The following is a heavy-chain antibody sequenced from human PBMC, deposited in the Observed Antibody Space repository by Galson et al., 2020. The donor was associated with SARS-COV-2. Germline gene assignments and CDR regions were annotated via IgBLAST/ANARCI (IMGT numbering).Heavy chain of an antibody. CDR1: GGSFSDYH. CDR2: INYSGST. D-gene: IGHD2-2*02. J-gene: IGHJ6*02. Sequence: ETSETLSLTCAVYGGSFSDYHWTWIRQSPGKGLEWVGEINYSGSTIYNPSLKSRITISLDTSKTQFSLKLTSVTAADTAVYYCARIQRQSTTLRTNCYMKRLIGTPCGRDYTLDVWGQGTTVTVSS. CDR3: ARIQRQSTTLRTNCYMKRLIGTPCGRDYTLDV. V-gene: IGHV4-34*01.